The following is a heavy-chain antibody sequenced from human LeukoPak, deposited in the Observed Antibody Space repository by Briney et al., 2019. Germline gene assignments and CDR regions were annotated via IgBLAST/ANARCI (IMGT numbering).Heavy chain of an antibody. D-gene: IGHD2-15*01. CDR2: IYYSGST. Sequence: SETLSLTCTVSGGSISSYYWSWIRQPPGKGLEWIGYIYYSGSTYYNPSLKSRVTISVDTSKNQFSLKLSSVTAADTAVYYCARVPRGSPPPLAIDYWGQGTLVTVSS. CDR1: GGSISSYY. J-gene: IGHJ4*02. V-gene: IGHV4-59*12. CDR3: ARVPRGSPPPLAIDY.